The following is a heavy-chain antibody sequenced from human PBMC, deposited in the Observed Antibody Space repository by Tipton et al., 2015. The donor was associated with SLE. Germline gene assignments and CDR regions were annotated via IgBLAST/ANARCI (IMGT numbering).Heavy chain of an antibody. CDR3: ASLVWGSGSFLRDY. CDR2: INHSGST. V-gene: IGHV4-34*01. Sequence: TLSLTCAVYGGSFSGYYWSWIRQPPGKGLEWIGEINHSGSTNYNPSLKSRVTISVDTSKNQFSLKLSSVPAADTAVYYCASLVWGSGSFLRDYWGQGTLVAVSS. CDR1: GGSFSGYY. J-gene: IGHJ4*02. D-gene: IGHD3-10*01.